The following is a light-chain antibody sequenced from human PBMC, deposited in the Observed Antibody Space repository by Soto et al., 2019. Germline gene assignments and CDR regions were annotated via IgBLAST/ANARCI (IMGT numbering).Light chain of an antibody. V-gene: IGKV1-39*01. CDR1: QNVGDY. Sequence: IPLSLSPPSLSASAGDIVTITCRASQNVGDYLNWYQQKPGKAPKLLIFAASTLHNEVPSRFSGSGSGTDFTLTITSLQPGDFATYYCQQSCTTPRTFGQGTKVDIK. J-gene: IGKJ1*01. CDR2: AAS. CDR3: QQSCTTPRT.